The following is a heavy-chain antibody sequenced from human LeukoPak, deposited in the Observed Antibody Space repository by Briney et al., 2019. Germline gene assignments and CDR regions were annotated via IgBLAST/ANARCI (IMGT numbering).Heavy chain of an antibody. D-gene: IGHD2-2*01. CDR2: IRSRANSYST. CDR1: GFSFSVST. CDR3: SRLLIPSAVYDDL. Sequence: PGGSLRLSCAASGFSFSVSTIHWVRQASGKGLEWVGRIRSRANSYSTAYGASVQGRFTISRDDSNNTAYLVMNNLKPEETAVYYCSRLLIPSAVYDDLWGLGTLVTVSS. V-gene: IGHV3-73*01. J-gene: IGHJ5*02.